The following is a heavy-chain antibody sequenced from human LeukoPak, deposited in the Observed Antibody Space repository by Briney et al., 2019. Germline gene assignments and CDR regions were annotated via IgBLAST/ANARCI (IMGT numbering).Heavy chain of an antibody. CDR3: ARLGALESSSWSDFDY. V-gene: IGHV4-4*02. D-gene: IGHD6-13*01. Sequence: SGTLSLTCAVSGGSISSSNWWSWVRQPPGKGLEWIGEIYHSGSTNYNPSLKSRVTISVDTSKNQFSLKLSSVTAADTAVYYCARLGALESSSWSDFDYWGQGTLVTVSS. J-gene: IGHJ4*02. CDR1: GGSISSSNW. CDR2: IYHSGST.